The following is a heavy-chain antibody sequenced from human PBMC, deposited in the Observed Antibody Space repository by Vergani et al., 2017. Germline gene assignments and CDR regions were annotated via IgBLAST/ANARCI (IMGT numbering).Heavy chain of an antibody. Sequence: QVQLVQSGAEVKKPGASVKVSCKASGYTFTSYGISWVRQAPGQGLEWMGWISAYNGNTNYALKLQGRVTMTTDTSTSTAYMELRSLRSDDTAVYYCARDLGIVVVPAAIPDTQYFQHWGQGTLVTVSS. J-gene: IGHJ1*01. CDR3: ARDLGIVVVPAAIPDTQYFQH. D-gene: IGHD2-2*02. CDR2: ISAYNGNT. V-gene: IGHV1-18*01. CDR1: GYTFTSYG.